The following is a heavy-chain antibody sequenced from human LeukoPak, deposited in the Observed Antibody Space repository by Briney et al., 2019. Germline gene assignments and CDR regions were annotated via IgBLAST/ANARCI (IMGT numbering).Heavy chain of an antibody. CDR2: ISSSSSTI. V-gene: IGHV3-48*04. D-gene: IGHD2/OR15-2a*01. J-gene: IGHJ6*02. Sequence: GGSLRLSCAASGFTFSSYSMNWVRQAPGKGLEWVSYISSSSSTIYYADSVKGRFTISRDNAKNSLHLQMNSLRAEDTAVYYCARVDNSQYYYGMDVWGQGTTVTVSS. CDR1: GFTFSSYS. CDR3: ARVDNSQYYYGMDV.